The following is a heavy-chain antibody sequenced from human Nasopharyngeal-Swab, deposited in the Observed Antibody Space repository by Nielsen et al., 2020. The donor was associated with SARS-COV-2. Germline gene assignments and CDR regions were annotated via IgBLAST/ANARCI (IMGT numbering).Heavy chain of an antibody. J-gene: IGHJ4*02. CDR3: TTDDGDARYSSGF. CDR2: IKSKTDGGTT. Sequence: GESLKISCAASGFTFSNAWMSWVRQAPGKGLEWVGRIKSKTDGGTTDYAAPVKGRFTISRDDSKNTPYLQMNSLKTEDTAVYYCTTDDGDARYSSGFWGQGTLVTVSS. V-gene: IGHV3-15*01. CDR1: GFTFSNAW. D-gene: IGHD6-19*01.